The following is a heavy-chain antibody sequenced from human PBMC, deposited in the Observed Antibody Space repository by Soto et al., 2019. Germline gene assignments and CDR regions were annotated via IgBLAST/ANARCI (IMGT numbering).Heavy chain of an antibody. CDR2: VYYSGST. CDR3: ARPGLPQCHRVHQKPMPGSFPPQPSP. Sequence: QVQLQESGPGLVKPSQTLSLTCTVSGGSISSGGYYWSWIRQHPGKGLEWIGYVYYSGSTYYNPSLKSRVTISVDTSKNQFPLKLSSVTAADTAVYYCARPGLPQCHRVHQKPMPGSFPPQPSPWG. V-gene: IGHV4-31*03. CDR1: GGSISSGGYY. D-gene: IGHD1-1*01. J-gene: IGHJ5*02.